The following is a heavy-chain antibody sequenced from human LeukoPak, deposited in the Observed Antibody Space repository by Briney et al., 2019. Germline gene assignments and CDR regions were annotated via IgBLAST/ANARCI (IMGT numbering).Heavy chain of an antibody. CDR2: IWYDGSIK. CDR3: ARDRAPYYYDSSAGRRGFDY. Sequence: GGSLRLSCAASGFTFSSYGMHWVRQAPGKGLEWVAVIWYDGSIKYYADSVKGRFTISRDNSKNTLYLQMNSLRAEDTAVYYCARDRAPYYYDSSAGRRGFDYWGQGTLVTVSS. J-gene: IGHJ4*02. V-gene: IGHV3-33*01. CDR1: GFTFSSYG. D-gene: IGHD3-22*01.